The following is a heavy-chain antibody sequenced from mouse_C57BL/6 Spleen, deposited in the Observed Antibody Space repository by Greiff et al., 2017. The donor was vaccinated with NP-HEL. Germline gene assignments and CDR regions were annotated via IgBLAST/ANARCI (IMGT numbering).Heavy chain of an antibody. Sequence: EVKVVESGPGLAKPSQTLSLTCSVTGYSITSDYWNWIRKFPGNKLEYMGYISYSGSTYCTPSLKSRISITRDTSKNQYYLQLNSVTTEDTATDYWARCRNYYGSSWYFDVWGTGTTVTVSS. V-gene: IGHV3-8*01. CDR1: GYSITSDY. D-gene: IGHD1-1*01. J-gene: IGHJ1*03. CDR2: ISYSGST. CDR3: ARCRNYYGSSWYFDV.